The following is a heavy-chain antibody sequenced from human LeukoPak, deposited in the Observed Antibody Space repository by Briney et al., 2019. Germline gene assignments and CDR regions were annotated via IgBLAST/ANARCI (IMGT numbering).Heavy chain of an antibody. CDR2: FSGYSATS. V-gene: IGHV3-23*01. J-gene: IGHJ4*02. D-gene: IGHD5-12*01. CDR1: GFTFSSYS. Sequence: GGSLRLSCAASGFTFSSYSMNWVRQAPGKGLEWVAGFSGYSATSHYADSVKGRFTVSRDNSKNTHYLQMNNLRADDTAVYYCTRWNGYGDYWGQGTLVTVSS. CDR3: TRWNGYGDY.